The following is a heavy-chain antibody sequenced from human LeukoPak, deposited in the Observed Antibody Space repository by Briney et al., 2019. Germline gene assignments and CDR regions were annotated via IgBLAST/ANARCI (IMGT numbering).Heavy chain of an antibody. CDR3: AIFPYDSSGYSLGY. V-gene: IGHV3-74*01. J-gene: IGHJ4*02. CDR1: GFTFSSYW. Sequence: PGGSLRLSCAASGFTFSSYWMHWVRQAPGKGPVWVSRINTDGSSTSYADSVKGRFTISRDNAKNTLYLQMNSLRAEDTAVYYCAIFPYDSSGYSLGYWGQGTLVTVSS. CDR2: INTDGSST. D-gene: IGHD3-22*01.